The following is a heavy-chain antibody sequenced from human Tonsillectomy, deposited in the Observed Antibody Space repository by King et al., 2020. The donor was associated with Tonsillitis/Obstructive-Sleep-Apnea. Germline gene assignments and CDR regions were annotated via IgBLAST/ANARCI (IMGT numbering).Heavy chain of an antibody. Sequence: VQLVESGGGLVKPGWSLRLSCAASGLTFSDFYISSIRQGPGKWREMVSYIRRGRSYTHYADSVNGRFTISRDNAKNSLYLQMNSLRVEDTAVYYCARHWGFCSSTSCYNRFDSWGQGTLVTVSS. J-gene: IGHJ5*01. V-gene: IGHV3-11*05. CDR1: GLTFSDFY. D-gene: IGHD2-2*02. CDR2: IRRGRSYT. CDR3: ARHWGFCSSTSCYNRFDS.